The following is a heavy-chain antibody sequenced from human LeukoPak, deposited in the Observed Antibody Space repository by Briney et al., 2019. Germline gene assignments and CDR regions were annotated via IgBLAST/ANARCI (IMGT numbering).Heavy chain of an antibody. CDR3: ATDVIAARIFDH. CDR1: GGSFSSYY. CDR2: IKHSGST. V-gene: IGHV4-34*01. Sequence: SETLSLTCAVYGGSFSSYYWSWIRQPPGKGLEWIGEIKHSGSTNYNPSLKSRVTISVDTSKNQFSLKLSSVTAADTAVYYCATDVIAARIFDHWGQGTLVTVSS. D-gene: IGHD6-6*01. J-gene: IGHJ4*02.